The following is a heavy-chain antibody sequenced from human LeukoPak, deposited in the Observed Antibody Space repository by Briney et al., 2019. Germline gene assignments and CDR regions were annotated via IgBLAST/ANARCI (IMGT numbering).Heavy chain of an antibody. CDR3: ASLQWPQGRSDY. V-gene: IGHV4-59*01. D-gene: IGHD6-19*01. CDR1: GGSISSSY. Sequence: PSETLSLTCTVSGGSISSSYWSWIRQPPGKGLEWIGYIYYSGSTNYNPSLKSRVTISVDTSKNQFSLKLSSVTAADTAVYYCASLQWPQGRSDYWGQGTLVTVSS. J-gene: IGHJ4*02. CDR2: IYYSGST.